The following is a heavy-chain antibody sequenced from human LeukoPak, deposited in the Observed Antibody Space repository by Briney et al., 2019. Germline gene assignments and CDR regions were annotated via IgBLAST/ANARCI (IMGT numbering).Heavy chain of an antibody. CDR3: ARRAGIYSHPYDY. D-gene: IGHD1-14*01. Sequence: GGSLRLSCAASGFTFSSHRMSWVRQAPGKGLEWVANIKKDGSEKYYVDSVKGRFTISRDSSKNTLYLQMNSLRAEDTAVYYCARRAGIYSHPYDYWGQGTLVTVSS. CDR2: IKKDGSEK. V-gene: IGHV3-7*03. J-gene: IGHJ4*02. CDR1: GFTFSSHR.